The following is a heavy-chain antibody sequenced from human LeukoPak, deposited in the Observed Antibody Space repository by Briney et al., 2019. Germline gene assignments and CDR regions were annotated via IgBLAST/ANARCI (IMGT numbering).Heavy chain of an antibody. Sequence: GASVTVSCKASGYTFTSYYMHWVRQAPGQGLEWMGIINRSGGSTSYAQKFQGRGTMTSDTSTSTVYMELSSLKAEDTAVYYCARLGYYGSGSVTTHHFDYWGQGTLVTVSS. CDR2: INRSGGST. J-gene: IGHJ4*02. V-gene: IGHV1-46*01. CDR1: GYTFTSYY. D-gene: IGHD3-10*01. CDR3: ARLGYYGSGSVTTHHFDY.